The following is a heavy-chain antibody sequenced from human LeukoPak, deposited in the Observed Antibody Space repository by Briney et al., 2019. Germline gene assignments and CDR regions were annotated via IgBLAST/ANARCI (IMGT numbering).Heavy chain of an antibody. CDR2: ISYDGSNK. CDR1: GFTFSSYG. Sequence: GGSLRLSCAASGFTFSSYGMHWVRQAPGKGLEWVAVISYDGSNKYYADSVKGRFTVSRDNAKNSLYLQMDSLRAEDTAVYYCARVGARQILEYWGQGTLVTVSS. CDR3: ARVGARQILEY. D-gene: IGHD4-17*01. V-gene: IGHV3-30*03. J-gene: IGHJ4*02.